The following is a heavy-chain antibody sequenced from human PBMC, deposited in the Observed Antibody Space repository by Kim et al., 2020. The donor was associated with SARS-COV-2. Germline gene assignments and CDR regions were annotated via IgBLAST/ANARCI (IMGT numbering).Heavy chain of an antibody. V-gene: IGHV3-30-3*01. CDR3: ARDQGRRDPSHPPRRVYYYGMDV. CDR2: ISYDGNNQ. Sequence: GGSLRLSCAASGFGFSTYAVHWVRQAPGKGLEWVALISYDGNNQYYVDSAKGRFIISRDNSGNIVYLQMNSLRPEDTAVYYCARDQGRRDPSHPPRRVYYYGMDVWGQGTTVTVSS. CDR1: GFGFSTYA. J-gene: IGHJ6*02.